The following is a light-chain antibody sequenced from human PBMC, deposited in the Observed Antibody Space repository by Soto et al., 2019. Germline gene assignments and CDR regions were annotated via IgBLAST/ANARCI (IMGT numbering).Light chain of an antibody. Sequence: IQMTQSPSTLSASVGDRVSITCRASQTIFSWLAWYQQRPGKAPSLLIYKASSLESGVPSRYSGSGSGTEFTLTISGLQPDDFATYYCQQYNSYSLTFGGGTKVEIK. V-gene: IGKV1-5*03. CDR1: QTIFSW. CDR3: QQYNSYSLT. J-gene: IGKJ4*01. CDR2: KAS.